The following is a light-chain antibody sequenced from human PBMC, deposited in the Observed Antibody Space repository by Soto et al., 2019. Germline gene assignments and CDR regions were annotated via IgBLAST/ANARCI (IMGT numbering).Light chain of an antibody. CDR3: SSYAGRDIWV. V-gene: IGLV2-8*01. Sequence: QSVLTQPPSASGSRGQSVTISCTGTSVDINYVSWFQQHPGKAPKLIICEVTKRPSGVPDRFPGSKSGNTASLTVSGLQDDDEADYYCSSYAGRDIWVFGGGTKLTVL. CDR1: SVDINY. CDR2: EVT. J-gene: IGLJ3*02.